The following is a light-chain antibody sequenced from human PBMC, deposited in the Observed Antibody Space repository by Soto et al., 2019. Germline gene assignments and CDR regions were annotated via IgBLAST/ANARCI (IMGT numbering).Light chain of an antibody. V-gene: IGKV1-5*01. CDR3: QQDNSYSST. J-gene: IGKJ1*01. CDR2: DAS. Sequence: DIQMTQSPSTLSASVGDRVTITCRASQSISSWLAWYQQKAGQAPKLLIYDASSLESGVPSRFSGSGSGTVFTPTSSSLQPDDFVTYYCQQDNSYSSTFGQGTKVEIK. CDR1: QSISSW.